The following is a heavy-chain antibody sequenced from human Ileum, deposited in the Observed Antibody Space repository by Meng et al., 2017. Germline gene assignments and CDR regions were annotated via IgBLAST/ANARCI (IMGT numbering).Heavy chain of an antibody. J-gene: IGHJ5*02. CDR1: DKPFTDNL. Sequence: QVALPKLWAVVSHPGSSMKSSLKPSDKPFTDNLIPVLRQASGQWLEGMGRLNPNSGATNYAHNFQGRVTLTSDTAISTVYMELSRLKSDDTAVYDCARSGESGSGNYLVPWGQGTLVTVSS. V-gene: IGHV1-2*06. CDR3: ARSGESGSGNYLVP. CDR2: LNPNSGAT. D-gene: IGHD3-10*01.